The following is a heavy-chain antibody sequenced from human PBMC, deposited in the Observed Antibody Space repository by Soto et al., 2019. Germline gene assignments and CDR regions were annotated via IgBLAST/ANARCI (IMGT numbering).Heavy chain of an antibody. D-gene: IGHD2-15*01. V-gene: IGHV4-61*08. CDR2: IYDDGSA. CDR1: GGSIDSGDYY. CDR3: ARDKYCSGGSCRKNWFDP. J-gene: IGHJ5*02. Sequence: PSETLSLTCTVSGGSIDSGDYYWSGNRQPPGKGLEWLAYIYDDGSANYNPSLKSRDTISLDMSKNQFSLKLTSVTAAETAVYYCARDKYCSGGSCRKNWFDPWGQGTLVIVSS.